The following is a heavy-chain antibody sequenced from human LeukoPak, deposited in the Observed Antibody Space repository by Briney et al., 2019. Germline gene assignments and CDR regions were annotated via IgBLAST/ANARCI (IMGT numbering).Heavy chain of an antibody. CDR2: IIPIFGIA. CDR1: GGTFTSYA. D-gene: IGHD5-18*01. V-gene: IGHV1-69*04. CDR3: ATYVDTAMVDDY. Sequence: GASVKLSCTGSGGTFTSYAISWVRHGPGQGLEWMGRIIPIFGIANYAQRFQGRVTITADKSTSTAYMELSSLRSEDTAVYYCATYVDTAMVDDYWGQGTLVTVSS. J-gene: IGHJ4*02.